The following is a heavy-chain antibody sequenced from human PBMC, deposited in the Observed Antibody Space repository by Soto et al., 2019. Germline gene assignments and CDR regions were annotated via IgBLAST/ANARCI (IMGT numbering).Heavy chain of an antibody. CDR1: GFTFSSYW. CDR2: INSDGSST. J-gene: IGHJ3*02. Sequence: GGSLRLSCAASGFTFSSYWMHWVRQAPGKGLVWVSRINSDGSSTSYADSVKGRFTISRDNAKTTLYLQMNSLRAEDTAVYYCAREMVVAADAFDIWGQGTMVTVSS. V-gene: IGHV3-74*01. CDR3: AREMVVAADAFDI. D-gene: IGHD2-15*01.